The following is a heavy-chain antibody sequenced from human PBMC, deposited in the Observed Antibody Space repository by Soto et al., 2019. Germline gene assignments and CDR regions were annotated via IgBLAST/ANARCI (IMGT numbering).Heavy chain of an antibody. Sequence: SETLSLTCTVSGGSISSSSYYWGWIRQPPGKGLEWIGSIYYSGSTYYNPSLKSRVTISVDTSKNQFSLKLSSVTAADSAVYYCARYFPRPAIAAAGTDYFDSWGQGALVTVSS. CDR2: IYYSGST. CDR3: ARYFPRPAIAAAGTDYFDS. D-gene: IGHD6-13*01. V-gene: IGHV4-39*07. J-gene: IGHJ4*02. CDR1: GGSISSSSYY.